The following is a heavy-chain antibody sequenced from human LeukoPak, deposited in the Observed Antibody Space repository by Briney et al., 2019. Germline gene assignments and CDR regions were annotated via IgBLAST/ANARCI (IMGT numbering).Heavy chain of an antibody. CDR3: ARDFSYYDSSGYIPFDY. Sequence: SSSTIYYADSVKGRFTISRDNAKNSLYLQMNSLRAEDTAVYYCARDFSYYDSSGYIPFDYWGQGTLVTVSS. J-gene: IGHJ4*02. D-gene: IGHD3-22*01. CDR2: SSSTI. V-gene: IGHV3-48*04.